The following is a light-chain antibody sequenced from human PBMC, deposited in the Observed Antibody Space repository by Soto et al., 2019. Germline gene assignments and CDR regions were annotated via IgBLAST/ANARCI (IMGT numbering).Light chain of an antibody. V-gene: IGKV3-20*01. CDR1: QSVARSY. Sequence: EIVLTQSPDTLSLSPGERATLSCRASQSVARSYLGWYQQKPGQAPRLLIYGPSTMATGIPDRFSGSGSGTDCTLTSSRLEPEDFAVYYCQQDGASIPYTVGQGTKLEIK. CDR2: GPS. J-gene: IGKJ2*01. CDR3: QQDGASIPYT.